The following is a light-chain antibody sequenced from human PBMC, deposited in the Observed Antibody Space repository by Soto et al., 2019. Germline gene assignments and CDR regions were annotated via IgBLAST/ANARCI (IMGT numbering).Light chain of an antibody. Sequence: EIEMTQSPATLSVPPGGRATLSCRASQSVSSYLAWYQQRPGQPPRLLIYRASTRATGIPARFSGSGSGTEFSLTISSLQSEDFAVYYCQQYSTWPPRYTFGQGTKLEI. V-gene: IGKV3-15*01. CDR3: QQYSTWPPRYT. CDR2: RAS. J-gene: IGKJ2*01. CDR1: QSVSSY.